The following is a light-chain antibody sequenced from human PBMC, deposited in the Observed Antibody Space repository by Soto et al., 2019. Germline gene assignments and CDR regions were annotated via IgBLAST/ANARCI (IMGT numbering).Light chain of an antibody. CDR1: RSVSSH. Sequence: ERGSRQSPCTLPWYTAKRATLSCRVSRSVSSHLVWYQQRPAQAPRLLIFGAASRATGIPDRCSGSGSGTDFSLTISSCVPQDFATYYCQQDANIPPLAFGGGTKVDIK. CDR2: GAA. V-gene: IGKV3-20*01. J-gene: IGKJ4*01. CDR3: QQDANIPPLA.